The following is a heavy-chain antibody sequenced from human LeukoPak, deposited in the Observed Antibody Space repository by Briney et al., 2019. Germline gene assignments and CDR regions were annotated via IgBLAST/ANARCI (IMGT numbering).Heavy chain of an antibody. CDR3: ARGSVAVAGILGY. V-gene: IGHV4-59*01. CDR1: GGSISSYY. CDR2: IYYTGST. J-gene: IGHJ4*02. D-gene: IGHD6-19*01. Sequence: SETLSLTCTVSGGSISSYYWSWIRQPPGKGLERIGYIYYTGSTNYNPSLKSRVTISVGTSKDQFSLKLSSVTAADTAMYFCARGSVAVAGILGYWGQGTLVTVSS.